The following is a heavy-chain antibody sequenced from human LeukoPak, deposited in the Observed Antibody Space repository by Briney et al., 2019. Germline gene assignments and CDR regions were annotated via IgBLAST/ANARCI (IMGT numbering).Heavy chain of an antibody. J-gene: IGHJ4*02. V-gene: IGHV3-30*02. D-gene: IGHD6-19*01. Sequence: GGSLRLSCAPSGFTFSNYGMHWVRQAPGKGLEWVAFIRSDGSNKYYADSVKGRFTISRDNPKNTLNLQMSSLRVEDTAVYYCAKVSSSGWFDHDYWGQGTLVTVSS. CDR1: GFTFSNYG. CDR3: AKVSSSGWFDHDY. CDR2: IRSDGSNK.